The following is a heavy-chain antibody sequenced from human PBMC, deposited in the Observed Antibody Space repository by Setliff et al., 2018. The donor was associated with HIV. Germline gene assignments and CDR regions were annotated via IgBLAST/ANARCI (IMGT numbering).Heavy chain of an antibody. D-gene: IGHD6-19*01. CDR3: AKDSSYSSDWYRPSDA. CDR2: MLNDGRT. J-gene: IGHJ5*02. Sequence: GGSLRLSCAASGFTFTSYWMTWVRQAPGKGLEWVSVMLNDGRTYYADSVQGRFTISRDNSINILYLHMNRLIAEDTAVYYCAKDSSYSSDWYRPSDAWGQGTLVTVSS. CDR1: GFTFTSYW. V-gene: IGHV3-53*01.